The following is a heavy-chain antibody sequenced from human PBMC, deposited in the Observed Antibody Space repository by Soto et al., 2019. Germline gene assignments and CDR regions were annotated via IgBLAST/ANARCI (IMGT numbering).Heavy chain of an antibody. CDR2: IRNKAYSGTT. CDR1: GFTFGDYG. D-gene: IGHD2-15*01. J-gene: IGHJ4*02. V-gene: IGHV3-49*03. CDR3: TRAPCSGGTCYPGGSFDY. Sequence: GSLRLSCTTSGFTFGDYGMHWFRQAPGRGLQWVGFIRNKAYSGTTEYAASVKGRFTISRDDSKSIAYLQMNSLKTEDTAVYYCTRAPCSGGTCYPGGSFDYWGQGTLVTVSS.